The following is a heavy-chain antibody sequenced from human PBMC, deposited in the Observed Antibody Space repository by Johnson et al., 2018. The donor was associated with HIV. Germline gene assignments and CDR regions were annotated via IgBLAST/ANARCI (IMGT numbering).Heavy chain of an antibody. D-gene: IGHD1-14*01. J-gene: IGHJ3*02. CDR2: INAGGDT. Sequence: VQLVESGGGLVQPGGSLRLSCAASGIIVTGNFMSWVRQAPGKGLEWVSVINAGGDTYYADSVKGRFTISRDRSKNTVSLQMNSLRVEDTAVYYCARDDRPDGFDIWGRGTMVIVSS. V-gene: IGHV3-66*01. CDR3: ARDDRPDGFDI. CDR1: GIIVTGNF.